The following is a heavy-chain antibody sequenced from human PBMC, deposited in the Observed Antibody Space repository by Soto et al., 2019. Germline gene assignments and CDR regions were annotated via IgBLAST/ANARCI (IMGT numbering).Heavy chain of an antibody. CDR2: IYYSGST. CDR1: GGSISSYY. J-gene: IGHJ5*02. Sequence: SETLSLTCTVSGGSISSYYWSWIRQPPGKGLEWIGYIYYSGSTNYNPSLKSRVTISVDTSKNQFSLKLSSVTAADTAVYYCAGIAAAGTSWFDPWGQGTLVTVSS. D-gene: IGHD6-13*01. V-gene: IGHV4-59*08. CDR3: AGIAAAGTSWFDP.